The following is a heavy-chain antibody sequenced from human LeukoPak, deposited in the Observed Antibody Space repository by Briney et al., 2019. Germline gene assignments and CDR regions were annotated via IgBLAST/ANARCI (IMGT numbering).Heavy chain of an antibody. D-gene: IGHD3-22*01. CDR3: ARVPFNYDSSGYSPLDY. CDR2: MNPNTGNT. CDR1: GYTFGRYD. Sequence: ASVKVSCKASGYTFGRYDINWVRQATGQGLEWMGWMNPNTGNTFYAQKFQGRVTMTRDTSISTAYMELSRLRSDDTAVYYCARVPFNYDSSGYSPLDYWGQGTLVTVSS. V-gene: IGHV1-8*01. J-gene: IGHJ4*02.